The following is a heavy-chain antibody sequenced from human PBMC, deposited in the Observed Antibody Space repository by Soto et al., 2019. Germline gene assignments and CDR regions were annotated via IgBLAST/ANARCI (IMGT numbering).Heavy chain of an antibody. CDR1: GFTVSSNY. V-gene: IGHV3-66*01. D-gene: IGHD3-16*01. J-gene: IGHJ3*02. CDR3: ARELGVGDAFDI. CDR2: IDSGGST. Sequence: EVQLVESGGGLVQPGGSLRLSCAASGFTVSSNYMSWVRQAPGKGLEWVSVIDSGGSTYYADSVKGRFTISRDNSKNTLYIQRNSLRAEDTAVYYCARELGVGDAFDIWGQGTMVTVSS.